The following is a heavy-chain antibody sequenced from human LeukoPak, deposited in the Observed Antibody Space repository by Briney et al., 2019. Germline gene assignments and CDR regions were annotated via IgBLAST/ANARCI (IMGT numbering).Heavy chain of an antibody. D-gene: IGHD2-2*01. V-gene: IGHV4-61*02. Sequence: SETLSLTGTVSGDSISSNSNYYWSWIRQPAGKGLEWIGRTHTSVSTSYNPSLKSRVTMSVDTSKNQFSLKLSSVTAADTAVYYCARHHYQLSALDYWGQGTLVTVSS. CDR2: THTSVST. J-gene: IGHJ4*02. CDR1: GDSISSNSNYY. CDR3: ARHHYQLSALDY.